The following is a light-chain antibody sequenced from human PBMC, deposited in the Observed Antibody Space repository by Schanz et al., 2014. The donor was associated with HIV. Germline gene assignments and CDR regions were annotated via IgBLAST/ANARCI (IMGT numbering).Light chain of an antibody. V-gene: IGKV3-20*01. CDR1: QSVDSSS. CDR2: GTS. Sequence: EIVLTQSPGTLSLSPGERATLSCRASQSVDSSSLAWYRQKPGQSPRLLIYGTSTRATGIPDRFSGSGSGTEYTLTISGLQAEDAAVYYCQQYLTPQTWTFGQGTKVEI. J-gene: IGKJ1*01. CDR3: QQYLTPQTWT.